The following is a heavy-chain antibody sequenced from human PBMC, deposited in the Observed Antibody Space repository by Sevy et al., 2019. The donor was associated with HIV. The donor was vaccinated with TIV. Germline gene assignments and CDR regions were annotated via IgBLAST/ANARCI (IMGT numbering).Heavy chain of an antibody. J-gene: IGHJ4*02. CDR2: IIPIFGTA. CDR3: AGDGGDYYDSSHNY. D-gene: IGHD3-22*01. Sequence: ASVKVSCKASGGTFSSYAISWVRQAPGQGLEWMGGIIPIFGTANYAQKFQGRVTITADESTSTAYMELSSLRSEDTAVYYCAGDGGDYYDSSHNYWGQGTLVTVSS. V-gene: IGHV1-69*13. CDR1: GGTFSSYA.